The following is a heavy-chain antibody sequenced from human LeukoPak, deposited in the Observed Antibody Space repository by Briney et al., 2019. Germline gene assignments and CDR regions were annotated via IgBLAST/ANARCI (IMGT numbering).Heavy chain of an antibody. Sequence: PGRSLRLSCAASGFPFSNHAMSWVRQPPGKGLEWVSAISNGNTYYADSVRGRFTISRDDSRNMVYLQMNSLRVEDTARYYCVREAGYCATVCLKSNWFDPWGQGTLVTVPS. CDR1: GFPFSNHA. V-gene: IGHV3-23*01. CDR2: ISNGNT. J-gene: IGHJ5*02. CDR3: VREAGYCATVCLKSNWFDP. D-gene: IGHD2-8*01.